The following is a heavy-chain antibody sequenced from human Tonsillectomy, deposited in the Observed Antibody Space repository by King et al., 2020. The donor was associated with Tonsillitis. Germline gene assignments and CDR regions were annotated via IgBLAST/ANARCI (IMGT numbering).Heavy chain of an antibody. CDR2: IDANDSYT. J-gene: IGHJ5*02. D-gene: IGHD6-19*01. CDR1: GYSFTSYW. CDR3: ARLPVAGVGGWFDP. Sequence: VQLVQSGAEVKKPGESLRISCKGSGYSFTSYWISWVRQMPGKGLEWMGRIDANDSYTDYSPSFRGHVTISADKSISTAFLQWSGLQTSDTAMYYCARLPVAGVGGWFDPWGQGTLVTVSS. V-gene: IGHV5-10-1*03.